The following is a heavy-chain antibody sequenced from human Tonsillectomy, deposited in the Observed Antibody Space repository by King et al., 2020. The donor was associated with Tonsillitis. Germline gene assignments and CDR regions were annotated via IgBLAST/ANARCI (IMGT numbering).Heavy chain of an antibody. J-gene: IGHJ3*02. V-gene: IGHV3-11*05. CDR3: AREGRYDSSGYTGAFDI. D-gene: IGHD3-22*01. CDR1: GFTFSDYY. CDR2: ISSSSSYT. Sequence: VQLVQSGGGLVKPGGSLRLSCAASGFTFSDYYTSWIRQAPGEGLEWGSYISSSSSYTNYADSVKGRFTISRDNAKNSLYLQMNSLRAEDTAVYYCAREGRYDSSGYTGAFDIWGQGTMVTVSS.